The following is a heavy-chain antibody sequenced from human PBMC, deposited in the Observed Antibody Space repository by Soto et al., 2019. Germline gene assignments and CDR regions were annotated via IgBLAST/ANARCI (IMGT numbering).Heavy chain of an antibody. CDR3: ARVRVYSSSTPPYYYRYMDV. Sequence: EVQLVESGGGLVQPGGSLRLSCAASGFTVSSNYMSWVRQAPGKGLEWVSVIYSGGSTYYADSVKGRFTISRDNSKNTLYLKMNNLRAQDTDVYYCARVRVYSSSTPPYYYRYMDVWGKGTTVTVSS. CDR2: IYSGGST. V-gene: IGHV3-66*01. D-gene: IGHD6-6*01. J-gene: IGHJ6*03. CDR1: GFTVSSNY.